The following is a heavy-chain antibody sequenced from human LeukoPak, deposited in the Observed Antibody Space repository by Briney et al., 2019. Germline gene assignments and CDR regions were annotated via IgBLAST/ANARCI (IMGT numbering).Heavy chain of an antibody. V-gene: IGHV4-30-2*01. Sequence: SETLSLTCAVSGGSISSGGYSWSWIRQPPGKGLEWIGYINHSGSTYYNPSLKSRVTISVDRSKNQFSLKLSSVTAADTAVYYCARSGYCSSTSCYNWFDPWGQGTLVTVSS. CDR2: INHSGST. CDR1: GGSISSGGYS. CDR3: ARSGYCSSTSCYNWFDP. J-gene: IGHJ5*02. D-gene: IGHD2-2*01.